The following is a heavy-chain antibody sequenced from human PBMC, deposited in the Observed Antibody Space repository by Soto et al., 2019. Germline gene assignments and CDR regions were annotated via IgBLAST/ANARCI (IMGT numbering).Heavy chain of an antibody. CDR1: GYTFTSYA. J-gene: IGHJ6*02. CDR3: ARDIGGDRGDYYYYYGMDV. V-gene: IGHV1-3*01. D-gene: IGHD1-26*01. CDR2: INAGNGNT. Sequence: GASVKVSCKASGYTFTSYAMHWVRQAPGQRLEWMGWINAGNGNTKYSQKFQGRVTITRDTSASTAYMELSSLKTEDTAVYYCARDIGGDRGDYYYYYGMDVWGQGTTVTVSS.